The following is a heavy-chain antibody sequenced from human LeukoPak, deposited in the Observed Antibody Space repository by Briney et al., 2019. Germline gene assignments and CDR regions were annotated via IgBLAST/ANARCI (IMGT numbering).Heavy chain of an antibody. CDR3: ARGRIAAAGTPHYFDY. D-gene: IGHD6-13*01. V-gene: IGHV4-34*01. CDR1: GFTFSSYA. CDR2: INHSGST. Sequence: GSLRLSCAASGFTFSSYAMSWVRQPPGKGLEWIGEINHSGSTNYNPSLKSRVTISVDTSKNQFSLKLSSVTAADTAVYYCARGRIAAAGTPHYFDYWGRGTLVTVSS. J-gene: IGHJ4*02.